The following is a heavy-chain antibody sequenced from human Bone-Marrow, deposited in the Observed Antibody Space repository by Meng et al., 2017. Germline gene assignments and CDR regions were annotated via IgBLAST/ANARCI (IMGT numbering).Heavy chain of an antibody. CDR3: ARVHFDY. Sequence: QGQLVGSGGGVVQPGRSLRLSCAASGFTFSSYAMHWVRQAPGKGLEWVAVISYDGSNKYYADSVKGRFTISRDNSKNTLYLQMNSLRAEDTAVYYCARVHFDYWGQGTLVTVSS. J-gene: IGHJ4*02. CDR2: ISYDGSNK. CDR1: GFTFSSYA. V-gene: IGHV3-30*01.